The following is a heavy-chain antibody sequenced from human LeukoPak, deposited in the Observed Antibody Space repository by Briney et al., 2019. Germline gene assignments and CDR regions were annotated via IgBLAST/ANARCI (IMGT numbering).Heavy chain of an antibody. CDR3: ARIYCGGDCYDYYFDY. CDR1: GYSFTSYW. Sequence: GESLNISCKGSGYSFTSYWIGWVRQMPGKGLEWMGIIYPGDSDTRYSPSFQGQVTISADKSISTAYLQWSSLKASDTAMYYCARIYCGGDCYDYYFDYWGQGTLVTVSS. CDR2: IYPGDSDT. D-gene: IGHD2-21*01. V-gene: IGHV5-51*01. J-gene: IGHJ4*02.